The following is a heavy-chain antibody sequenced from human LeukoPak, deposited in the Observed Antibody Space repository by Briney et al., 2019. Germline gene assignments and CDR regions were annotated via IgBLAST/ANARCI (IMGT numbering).Heavy chain of an antibody. CDR1: GYTFTSYG. D-gene: IGHD1-1*01. V-gene: IGHV1-18*01. CDR3: AMELLVPFPLKAFNY. Sequence: GASVKVSCKASGYTFTSYGISWVRQAPGQGLEWMGWISAYNGNTNYAQKLQGRVTMTTDTSTSTAYMELRSLRSDDTAVYYCAMELLVPFPLKAFNYWGQGTLVTVSS. CDR2: ISAYNGNT. J-gene: IGHJ4*02.